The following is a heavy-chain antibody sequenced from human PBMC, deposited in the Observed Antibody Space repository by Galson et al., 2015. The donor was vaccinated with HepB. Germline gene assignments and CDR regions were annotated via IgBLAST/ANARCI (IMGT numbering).Heavy chain of an antibody. V-gene: IGHV3-30*18. Sequence: SLRLSCAGSGFRFHSYGIHWVRQSPGKGLEWISFISYDATNKYYADSVKGRFSISRDNSKNTLSLQMHGLRPDDTAVYFCVKDGLYLTSGIQSNGFDVWGQGATVIVSS. CDR1: GFRFHSYG. CDR3: VKDGLYLTSGIQSNGFDV. CDR2: ISYDATNK. J-gene: IGHJ6*02. D-gene: IGHD3-10*01.